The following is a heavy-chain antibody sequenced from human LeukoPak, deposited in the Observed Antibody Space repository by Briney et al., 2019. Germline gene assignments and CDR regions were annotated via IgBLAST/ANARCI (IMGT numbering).Heavy chain of an antibody. J-gene: IGHJ4*02. CDR1: GGSISSYY. CDR2: IYNTGGT. V-gene: IGHV4-59*01. Sequence: PSEPLSLTCTVSGGSISSYYWTWIRQPPGKGLEWIGYIYNTGGTNYNPSLNSRVTISIDTSKNQFSLRLSSVTAADTATYFCARIRGSYSHWGQGTLVTVSS. CDR3: ARIRGSYSH. D-gene: IGHD1-26*01.